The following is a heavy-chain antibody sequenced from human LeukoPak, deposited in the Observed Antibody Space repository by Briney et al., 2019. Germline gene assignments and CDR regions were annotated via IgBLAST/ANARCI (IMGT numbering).Heavy chain of an antibody. J-gene: IGHJ4*02. CDR2: IIPSGHNT. CDR1: RFIYSSHC. V-gene: IGHV3-23*01. Sequence: GGSLRLLCAACRFIYSSHCAKGAPEATGKGREWVTGIIPSGHNTYYADSVRGRFPISRDNSKNTLCLQMNSLRAEDTAVYYCSKDSKSVVVTVDPYYFDYWGQGTLVTVSS. D-gene: IGHD2-21*02. CDR3: SKDSKSVVVTVDPYYFDY.